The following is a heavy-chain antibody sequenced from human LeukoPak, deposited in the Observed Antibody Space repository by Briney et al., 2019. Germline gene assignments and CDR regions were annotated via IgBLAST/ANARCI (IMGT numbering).Heavy chain of an antibody. J-gene: IGHJ4*02. V-gene: IGHV4-59*08. CDR2: IYYSGST. Sequence: SETLSLTCTVSGGSISSYYWSWIRQPPGKGLEWIGYIYYSGSTNYNPSLKSRVTISVDTSKNQFSLKLSSVTAADTAVYYCARRIVVVPAAMGHFDYWGQETLVTVSS. D-gene: IGHD2-2*01. CDR1: GGSISSYY. CDR3: ARRIVVVPAAMGHFDY.